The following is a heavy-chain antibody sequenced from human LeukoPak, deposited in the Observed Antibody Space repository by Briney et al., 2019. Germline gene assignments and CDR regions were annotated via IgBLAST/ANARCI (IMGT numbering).Heavy chain of an antibody. CDR3: ARARASGRSGFDY. Sequence: TVSXYXMNXVRQAPGKGLEWVSYVSSSSSTIYYADSVKGRFTISRDNAKNSLDLQMNSLRDEDTAVYYCARARASGRSGFDYWGQGTLVTVSS. CDR1: TVSXYX. CDR2: VSSSSSTI. J-gene: IGHJ4*02. V-gene: IGHV3-48*02. D-gene: IGHD2-15*01.